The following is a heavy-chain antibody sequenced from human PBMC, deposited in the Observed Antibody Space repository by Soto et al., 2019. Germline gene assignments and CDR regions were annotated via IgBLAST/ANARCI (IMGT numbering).Heavy chain of an antibody. CDR3: ASFLVGATARNDFDS. Sequence: LQLQESGPGVVKPSETLSLACSVSGGSIRSNDYFWGWVRQPPGKGLDWIASIYSNGGTYDSPSLKSRATVSIDTSKNQFFLTVRSVTAADTAVYYCASFLVGATARNDFDSWGQGTLVTISS. CDR1: GGSIRSNDYF. D-gene: IGHD2-8*02. CDR2: IYSNGGT. V-gene: IGHV4-39*01. J-gene: IGHJ4*02.